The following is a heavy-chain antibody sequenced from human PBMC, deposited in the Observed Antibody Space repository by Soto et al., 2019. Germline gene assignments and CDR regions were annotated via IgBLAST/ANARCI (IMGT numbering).Heavy chain of an antibody. V-gene: IGHV4-31*03. CDR3: AGSLRTSSVYYFDP. J-gene: IGHJ5*02. Sequence: QVQLQESGPGLVKPSQTLSLTCTVSGGSISSGGYYWSWIRQHPGEGLEWIGYIYYPGSTYYNPSLKSRVTISVDTSTSQFSLQLNSVTAADTAMYYCAGSLRTSSVYYFDPWGQGTLVTVSS. CDR2: IYYPGST. D-gene: IGHD6-6*01. CDR1: GGSISSGGYY.